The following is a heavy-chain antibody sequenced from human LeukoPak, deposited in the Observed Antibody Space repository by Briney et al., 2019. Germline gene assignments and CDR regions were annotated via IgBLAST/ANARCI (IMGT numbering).Heavy chain of an antibody. D-gene: IGHD1-26*01. CDR3: ARRWELYYFDY. J-gene: IGHJ4*02. V-gene: IGHV4-61*02. CDR1: GDSISSGDYY. CDR2: ISSSGST. Sequence: SETLSLTCTVSGDSISSGDYYWSWIRQPAGKGLEWIGRISSSGSTNYNPSLKSRVTISVDTSKNQFSLKLSSVTAADTAVYYCARRWELYYFDYWGQGTLVTVTS.